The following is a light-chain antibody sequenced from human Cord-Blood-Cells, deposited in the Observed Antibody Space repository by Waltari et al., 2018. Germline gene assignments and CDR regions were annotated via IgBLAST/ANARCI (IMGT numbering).Light chain of an antibody. CDR3: SSYTSSSTLV. Sequence: QSALTQPASVSGSPGPSIPISCTGTSRDVGGYTYVSWYQQHPGKAPKLMIYDVSNRPSGVSNRFSGSKSGNTASLTISGLQAEDEADYYCSSYTSSSTLVFGGGTKLTVL. CDR2: DVS. CDR1: SRDVGGYTY. J-gene: IGLJ2*01. V-gene: IGLV2-14*01.